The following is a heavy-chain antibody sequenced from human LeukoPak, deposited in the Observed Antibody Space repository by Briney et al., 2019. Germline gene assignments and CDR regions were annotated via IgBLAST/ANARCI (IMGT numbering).Heavy chain of an antibody. CDR3: TRGVDAAMILWSAFDI. J-gene: IGHJ3*02. CDR1: GFTFSSYS. D-gene: IGHD5-18*01. Sequence: GGSLRLSCAASGFTFSSYSMNWVRQAPGKGLEWVSSISSSSSYIYYADSVKGRFTISRDNAKNSLYLQMNSLIAEDTAVYYCTRGVDAAMILWSAFDIWGQGTMVTVSS. V-gene: IGHV3-21*01. CDR2: ISSSSSYI.